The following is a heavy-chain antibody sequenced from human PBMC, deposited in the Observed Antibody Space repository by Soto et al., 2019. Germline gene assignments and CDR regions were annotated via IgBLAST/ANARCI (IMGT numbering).Heavy chain of an antibody. Sequence: SETLSLTCAVSGGSISSSNWWSWVRQPPGKGLEWIGEIYHSGSTNYNPSLKSRVTISVDKSKNQFSLKLSSVTAADTAVYYCARAGHCSGGSCLTYYYYYGMDVWGQGTTVTVSS. CDR1: GGSISSSNW. J-gene: IGHJ6*02. D-gene: IGHD2-15*01. CDR3: ARAGHCSGGSCLTYYYYYGMDV. V-gene: IGHV4-4*02. CDR2: IYHSGST.